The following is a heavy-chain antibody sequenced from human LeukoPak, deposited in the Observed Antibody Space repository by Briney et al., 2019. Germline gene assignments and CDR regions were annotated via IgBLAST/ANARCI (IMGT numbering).Heavy chain of an antibody. V-gene: IGHV4-34*01. CDR1: GGSFSGYY. J-gene: IGHJ5*02. Sequence: SETLSLTCAVYGGSFSGYYWSWIRQPPGKGLEWIGEINHSGSTNYNPSLKSRVTISVDTSKNQFSLKLSFVTAADTAVYYCARGGLPPTAWFDPWGQGTLVTVSS. D-gene: IGHD5-18*01. CDR2: INHSGST. CDR3: ARGGLPPTAWFDP.